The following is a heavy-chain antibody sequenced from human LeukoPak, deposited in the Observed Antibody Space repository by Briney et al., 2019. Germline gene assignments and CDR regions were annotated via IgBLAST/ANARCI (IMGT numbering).Heavy chain of an antibody. CDR2: ISYDGSNK. Sequence: GGSLRLSCAASGLTFSSYAMHWVRQAPGKGLEWVAVISYDGSNKYYADSVKGRFTISRDNSKNTLYLQMNSLGAEDTAVYYCARGSRGAKYYYDSSGYYYVPSDYWGQGTLVTVSS. D-gene: IGHD3-22*01. CDR3: ARGSRGAKYYYDSSGYYYVPSDY. J-gene: IGHJ4*02. CDR1: GLTFSSYA. V-gene: IGHV3-30-3*01.